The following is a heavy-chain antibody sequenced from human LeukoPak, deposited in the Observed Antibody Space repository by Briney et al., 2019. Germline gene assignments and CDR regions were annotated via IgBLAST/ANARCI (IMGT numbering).Heavy chain of an antibody. CDR1: GGPINSYY. CDR2: IYSSGST. J-gene: IGHJ5*02. V-gene: IGHV4-4*07. CDR3: ARDWFDP. Sequence: SETLSLTCTVSGGPINSYYWSWIRQPAGKGLEWIGRIYSSGSTNYNPSLKSRVTLSVDTSKNHFSLKLSSVTAADTAVYYCARDWFDPWGQGNLVTVSS.